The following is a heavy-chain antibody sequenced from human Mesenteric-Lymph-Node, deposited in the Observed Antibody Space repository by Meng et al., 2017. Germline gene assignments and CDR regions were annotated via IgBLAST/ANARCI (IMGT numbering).Heavy chain of an antibody. D-gene: IGHD2-21*02. V-gene: IGHV1-3*01. CDR3: AKSSLHAGTLYFDS. J-gene: IGHJ4*02. CDR1: GYSFTTYG. CDR2: VNAASGNT. Sequence: QVQLVQSGAEGKNPGASVKVSWKTSGYSFTTYGSHWVRQAPGQSLEWMGWVNAASGNTRYSQKFQDRVAINRDTSASSAYMEVSSLRSEDTAVYYCAKSSLHAGTLYFDSWGQGTLVTVSS.